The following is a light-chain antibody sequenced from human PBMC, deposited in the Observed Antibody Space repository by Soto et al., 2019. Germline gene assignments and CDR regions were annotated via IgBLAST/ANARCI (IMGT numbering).Light chain of an antibody. V-gene: IGLV2-14*01. CDR2: EVR. Sequence: QSVLTQPASVSGSPGQSITISCTGTSSDVGGYNYVSWYQQLPGKAPKLLIFEVRNRPSGISNRFSGSKSGNTASLTISGLQVEDEADYYCCSYTSSSTWVFGAGTKLTVL. J-gene: IGLJ3*02. CDR1: SSDVGGYNY. CDR3: CSYTSSSTWV.